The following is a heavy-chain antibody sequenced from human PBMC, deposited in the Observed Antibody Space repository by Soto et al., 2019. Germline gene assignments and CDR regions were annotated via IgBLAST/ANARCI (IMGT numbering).Heavy chain of an antibody. J-gene: IGHJ3*02. D-gene: IGHD3-22*01. CDR2: FNPSGGST. V-gene: IGHV1-46*01. CDR3: ARVLRNYYDSSAPGAVAFDI. Sequence: ASVKVSCKASGYTFTSYYMHWVRQAPGQGLEWMGIFNPSGGSTSYAQKFQGRVTMTRDTSTSTVYMELSSLRSEDTAVYYCARVLRNYYDSSAPGAVAFDIWGQGTMVTVSS. CDR1: GYTFTSYY.